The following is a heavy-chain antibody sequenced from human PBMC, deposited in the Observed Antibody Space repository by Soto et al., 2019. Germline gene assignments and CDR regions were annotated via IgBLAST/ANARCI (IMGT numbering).Heavy chain of an antibody. J-gene: IGHJ6*02. V-gene: IGHV1-3*01. D-gene: IGHD3-3*01. CDR1: GYTFTSYA. CDR2: INAGNGNT. Sequence: GASVKVSCKASGYTFTSYAMHWVRQAPGQRLEWMGWINAGNGNTKYSQKFQGRDTITRDTSASTAYMELSSLSSEDTAVYYCARDDASITIFGVVRIYYGMDVWGQGTTVTVCS. CDR3: ARDDASITIFGVVRIYYGMDV.